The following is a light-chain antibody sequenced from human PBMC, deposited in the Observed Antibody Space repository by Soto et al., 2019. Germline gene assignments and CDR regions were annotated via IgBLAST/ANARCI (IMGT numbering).Light chain of an antibody. CDR2: KAS. CDR1: QSISSR. J-gene: IGKJ4*01. Sequence: DIQMTQSPSTLSAFVGDRVTITCRASQSISSRLAWYQQKPGKAPKLLIYKASSLESGVPSRFSGSRSGTEFTLTISSLQPDDFATYYCQQYNSYPLTFGGGTKVEIK. V-gene: IGKV1-5*03. CDR3: QQYNSYPLT.